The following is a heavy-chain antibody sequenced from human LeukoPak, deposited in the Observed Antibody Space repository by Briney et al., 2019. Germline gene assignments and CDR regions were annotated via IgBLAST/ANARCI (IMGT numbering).Heavy chain of an antibody. V-gene: IGHV3-30*04. CDR3: ARATVTTLNYHYYMDV. CDR2: ISYDGSNK. Sequence: GRSLRLSCAASGFTFSSYAMHWVRQAPGKGLEWVAVISYDGSNKYYADSVKGRFTISRDNSKNTLYLQMNSLRTEDTAVFYCARATVTTLNYHYYMDVWGKGTTVTVSS. CDR1: GFTFSSYA. D-gene: IGHD4-17*01. J-gene: IGHJ6*03.